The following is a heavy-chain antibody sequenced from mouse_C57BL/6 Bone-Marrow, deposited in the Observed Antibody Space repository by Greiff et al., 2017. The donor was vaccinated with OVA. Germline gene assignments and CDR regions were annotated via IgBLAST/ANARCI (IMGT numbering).Heavy chain of an antibody. CDR2: ISDGGSYT. D-gene: IGHD3-3*01. CDR1: GFTFSIYA. CDR3: AREGLGQGMDY. V-gene: IGHV5-4*01. Sequence: EVQLVESGGGLVKPGGSLKLSCAASGFTFSIYAMSWVRQTPEKRLEWVATISDGGSYTYYPDNVKGRFTISRDNAKNNLYLQMSHLKSEDTAMYYCAREGLGQGMDYWGQGTSVTVSS. J-gene: IGHJ4*01.